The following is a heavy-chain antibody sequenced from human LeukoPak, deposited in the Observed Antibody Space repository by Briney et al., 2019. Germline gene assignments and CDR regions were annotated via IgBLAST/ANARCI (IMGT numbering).Heavy chain of an antibody. D-gene: IGHD3-22*01. CDR3: ARDIPLDSTRPEDY. Sequence: SVKVSCKASGGTFSSYAISWVRQAPGQGLEWMGGIIPIFGTANYAQKFQGRVTITADESTSTAYMELSSLRSEDTAVYYCARDIPLDSTRPEDYWGQGTLVTVSS. CDR2: IIPIFGTA. V-gene: IGHV1-69*01. CDR1: GGTFSSYA. J-gene: IGHJ4*02.